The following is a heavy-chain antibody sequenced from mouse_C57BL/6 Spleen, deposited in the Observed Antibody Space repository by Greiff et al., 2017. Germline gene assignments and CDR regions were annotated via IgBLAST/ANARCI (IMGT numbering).Heavy chain of an antibody. J-gene: IGHJ4*01. CDR2: INPSSGYT. Sequence: QVQLQQSGAELAKPGASVKLSCKASGYTFTSYWMHWVKQRPGQGLEWIGYINPSSGYTKYDQKFKDKATLTADKSSSTAYMQLSSLTYEDSAVYYCARSLYDYDEDYYAMDYWGQGTSVTVSS. CDR1: GYTFTSYW. V-gene: IGHV1-7*01. CDR3: ARSLYDYDEDYYAMDY. D-gene: IGHD2-4*01.